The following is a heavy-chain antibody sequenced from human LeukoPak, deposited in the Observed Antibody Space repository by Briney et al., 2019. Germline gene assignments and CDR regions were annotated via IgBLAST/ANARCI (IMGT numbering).Heavy chain of an antibody. J-gene: IGHJ4*02. CDR3: ARAVGLTQGGTFDY. D-gene: IGHD1-1*01. V-gene: IGHV4-34*01. CDR2: INHSGRT. Sequence: SETLSLTCAVYGGSFSGYYWSWIRQPPGKGLEWIGEINHSGRTKYNPSLKSRATISVDTSKNQLSLKLSSVTAADTAVYYCARAVGLTQGGTFDYWGQGTLVTVSS. CDR1: GGSFSGYY.